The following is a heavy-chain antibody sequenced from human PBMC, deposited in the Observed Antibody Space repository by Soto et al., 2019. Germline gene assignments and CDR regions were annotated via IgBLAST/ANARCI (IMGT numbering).Heavy chain of an antibody. D-gene: IGHD2-21*02. CDR3: ARGRRRTVTAGYYFDY. V-gene: IGHV4-34*01. CDR1: GGSFSGYY. J-gene: IGHJ4*02. CDR2: INHSGST. Sequence: QVQLQQWGAGLLKPSETLSLTCAVYGGSFSGYYWSWIRQPPGKGLEWIGEINHSGSTNYNPSLKSRVTISVDTSKNQFSLKLSSVTAADTAVYYCARGRRRTVTAGYYFDYWGQGTLVTVSS.